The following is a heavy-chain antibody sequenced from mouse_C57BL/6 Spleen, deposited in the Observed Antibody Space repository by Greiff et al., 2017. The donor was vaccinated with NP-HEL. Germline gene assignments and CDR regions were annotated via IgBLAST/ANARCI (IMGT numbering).Heavy chain of an antibody. V-gene: IGHV1-53*01. Sequence: VKLQQPGTELVKPGASVKLSCKASGYTFTSYWMHWVKQRPGQGLEWIGNINPSNGGTNYNEKFKSKATLTVDKSSSTAYMQLSSLTSEDSAVYYCAREFITTVVFDYWGQGTTLTVSS. CDR2: INPSNGGT. CDR1: GYTFTSYW. CDR3: AREFITTVVFDY. J-gene: IGHJ2*01. D-gene: IGHD1-1*01.